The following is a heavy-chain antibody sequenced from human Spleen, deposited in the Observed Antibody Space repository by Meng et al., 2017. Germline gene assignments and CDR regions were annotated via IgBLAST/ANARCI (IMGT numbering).Heavy chain of an antibody. CDR3: ASYNSGWPQFDS. D-gene: IGHD6-19*01. CDR2: IYHSGST. Sequence: QVQLQQWGAGLFNPSEARSLTCAVSGGSISTTKWWNWVRQTPGKGLEWVGEIYHSGSTNYNPSLKSRVTMSVDKSKNQFSLKLTSVTAADTAVYYCASYNSGWPQFDSWGQGILVTGSS. V-gene: IGHV4-4*02. CDR1: GGSISTTKW. J-gene: IGHJ4*02.